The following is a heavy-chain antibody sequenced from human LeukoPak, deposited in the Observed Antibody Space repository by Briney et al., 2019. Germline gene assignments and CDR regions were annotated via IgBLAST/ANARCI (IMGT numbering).Heavy chain of an antibody. CDR2: INTDGSHT. D-gene: IGHD1-26*01. J-gene: IGHJ6*02. V-gene: IGHV3-74*01. CDR3: TRDSYISNVYYGMDV. Sequence: PGGSLRLSCAASGLTFSSYWMHWVRHAPGKGLVWVSRINTDGSHTSYADSVKGRFTISRDNAKNTLYLQMNSLRAEDAAVYFCTRDSYISNVYYGMDVWGQGATVTVSS. CDR1: GLTFSSYW.